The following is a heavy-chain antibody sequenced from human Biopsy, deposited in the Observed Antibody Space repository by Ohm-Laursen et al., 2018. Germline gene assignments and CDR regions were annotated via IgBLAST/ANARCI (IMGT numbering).Heavy chain of an antibody. D-gene: IGHD3-3*01. CDR2: IIPIFGTA. CDR1: GGTFSNYG. CDR3: ARGVTIFAELITRIDY. Sequence: ASVKVSCKAPGGTFSNYGVNWVRQAPGQGLEWMGGIIPIFGTANYAQKFQGRVTITADESTSTAYMELRSLRSDDTAVYYCARGVTIFAELITRIDYWGQGTLVTVSP. J-gene: IGHJ4*02. V-gene: IGHV1-69*13.